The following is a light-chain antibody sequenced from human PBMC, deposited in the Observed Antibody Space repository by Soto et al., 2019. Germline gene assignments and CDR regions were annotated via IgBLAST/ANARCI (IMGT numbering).Light chain of an antibody. J-gene: IGLJ1*01. V-gene: IGLV2-14*01. CDR2: DVS. CDR3: CSYTTSSTYV. Sequence: QSVLTQPASVSGSPGQSITISCTGTSSDVGGYNYVSWYQQHPGKAPKLLICDVSNRPSGVSNRFSGSKSGNTASLTISGLQAEDEADYYCCSYTTSSTYVFATGTKLTVL. CDR1: SSDVGGYNY.